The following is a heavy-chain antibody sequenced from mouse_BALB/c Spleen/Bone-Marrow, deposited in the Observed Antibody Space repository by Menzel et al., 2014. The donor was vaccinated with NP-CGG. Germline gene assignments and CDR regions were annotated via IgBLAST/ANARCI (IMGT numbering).Heavy chain of an antibody. Sequence: QVKLKESGADLMKPGASIKISCKATGYTFSSDWIEWVKQRPGHGLEWIGEILPGSGSTNYNERFKGKATFTADTSSNTAYMLLSSLTSDDYAVDYCARTMIRGYFDVWGAGTTVTVSS. J-gene: IGHJ1*01. V-gene: IGHV1-9*01. CDR1: GYTFSSDW. D-gene: IGHD2-4*01. CDR2: ILPGSGST. CDR3: ARTMIRGYFDV.